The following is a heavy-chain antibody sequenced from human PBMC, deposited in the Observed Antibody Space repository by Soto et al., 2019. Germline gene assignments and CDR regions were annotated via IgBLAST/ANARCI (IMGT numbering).Heavy chain of an antibody. V-gene: IGHV4-59*01. D-gene: IGHD5-18*01. CDR3: ATLYSYGPLDY. J-gene: IGHJ4*02. CDR2: IHYSGST. Sequence: CSVGDGCSSSKYWSWVRQPPGRGLEWIGYIHYSGSTNYNPSLKSRVTILVDTSKNQFSLKLSSVTAADTAVYYCATLYSYGPLDYSGQGTLVTVSS. CDR1: DGCSSSKY.